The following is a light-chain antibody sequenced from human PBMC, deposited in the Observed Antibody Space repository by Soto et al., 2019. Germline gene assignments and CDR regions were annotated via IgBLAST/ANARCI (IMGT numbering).Light chain of an antibody. V-gene: IGKV1-5*01. CDR3: QQYNSYLGT. CDR2: DAS. CDR1: QSISSW. J-gene: IGKJ1*01. Sequence: DIQMTQSPSTLSASVGDRVTITCRASQSISSWLAWYQQNPVKAPKLLIYDASSLECGVPSRFSGSGSGTEFPLTISSLQPNDFATYYCQQYNSYLGTFGQGTQVEIK.